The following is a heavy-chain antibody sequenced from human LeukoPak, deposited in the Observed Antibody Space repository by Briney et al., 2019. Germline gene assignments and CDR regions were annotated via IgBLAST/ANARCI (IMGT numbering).Heavy chain of an antibody. CDR1: GFTFSSYA. CDR2: ISYDGSNK. Sequence: GGSLRLSCAASGFTFSSYAMHWVRQAPGKGLEWVAVISYDGSNKYYADSVKGRFTISRDNSKNTLYLQMNSLRAEDTAVYYCASIRGAAAGWGQGTLVTVSS. J-gene: IGHJ4*02. CDR3: ASIRGAAAG. D-gene: IGHD6-13*01. V-gene: IGHV3-30-3*01.